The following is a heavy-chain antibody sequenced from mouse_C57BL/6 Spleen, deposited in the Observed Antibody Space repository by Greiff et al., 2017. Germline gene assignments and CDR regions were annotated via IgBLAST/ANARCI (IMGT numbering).Heavy chain of an antibody. CDR3: AVWEVDY. CDR2: IDPSDSET. D-gene: IGHD2-10*02. J-gene: IGHJ4*01. Sequence: QVQLQQSGAELVRPGSSVKLSCKSSGYTFTSYWMHWVKQRPIPGLEWIGNIDPSDSETHYNQKFKDKATLTVDKSSSTAYMQLSSLTSEDSADYYCAVWEVDYWGQGTSVTVSS. V-gene: IGHV1-52*01. CDR1: GYTFTSYW.